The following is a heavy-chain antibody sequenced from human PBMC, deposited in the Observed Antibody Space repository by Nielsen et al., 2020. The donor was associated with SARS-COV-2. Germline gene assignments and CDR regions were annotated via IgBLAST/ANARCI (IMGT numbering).Heavy chain of an antibody. Sequence: SETLSLTCTVSGGPISSYFWSWIRQPPGEGLEWIGYIDYSWSTNFSPSLKSRVTISVDRSKNQFSLKLSSATAADTAIYYCAREGDCKNGICHIRGMDVWGKGTTVTVSS. CDR3: AREGDCKNGICHIRGMDV. D-gene: IGHD2-8*01. CDR1: GGPISSYF. J-gene: IGHJ6*03. V-gene: IGHV4-59*01. CDR2: IDYSWST.